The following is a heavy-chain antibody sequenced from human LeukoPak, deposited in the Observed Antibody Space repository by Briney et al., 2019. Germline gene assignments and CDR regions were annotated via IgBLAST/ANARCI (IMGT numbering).Heavy chain of an antibody. CDR2: IYYSGST. CDR3: ARGARITMVRGVIQNYYFDY. J-gene: IGHJ4*02. D-gene: IGHD3-10*01. CDR1: GGSISNYY. V-gene: IGHV4-59*01. Sequence: SETLSLTCTVSGGSISNYYWSWIRQPPGKGLEWIGYIYYSGSTNYNPSLKSRVIISVDTSKNQFSLKLSSVAAADTAVYYCARGARITMVRGVIQNYYFDYWGQGTLVTVSS.